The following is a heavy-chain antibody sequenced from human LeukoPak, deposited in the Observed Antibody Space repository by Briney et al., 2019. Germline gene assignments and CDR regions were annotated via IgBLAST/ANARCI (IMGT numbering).Heavy chain of an antibody. Sequence: GGSLRLSCAASGFTFSSFDMHWVRKVPGKGPEWVAVISFDGSKKYYADSVKGRFTISRDNSKNTLYLQMNSLRAEDTAVYYCAKDLRWFGELSILDYWGQGTLVTVSS. CDR1: GFTFSSFD. CDR3: AKDLRWFGELSILDY. V-gene: IGHV3-30*18. CDR2: ISFDGSKK. D-gene: IGHD3-10*01. J-gene: IGHJ4*02.